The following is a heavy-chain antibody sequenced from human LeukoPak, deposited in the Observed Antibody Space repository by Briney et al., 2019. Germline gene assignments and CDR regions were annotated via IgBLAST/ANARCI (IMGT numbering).Heavy chain of an antibody. V-gene: IGHV3-64*01. J-gene: IGHJ4*02. Sequence: GGSLRLSCAASGFTLSSYSMHWVRPALGEGVEYVSASSSNGRSTYYANSVKGRFTIFRDNSKKTLDLQMGRLKAEDMAVYYCARDSGDSSSVFDDWRQGTLVTVSP. CDR2: SSSNGRST. CDR1: GFTLSSYS. D-gene: IGHD6-6*01. CDR3: ARDSGDSSSVFDD.